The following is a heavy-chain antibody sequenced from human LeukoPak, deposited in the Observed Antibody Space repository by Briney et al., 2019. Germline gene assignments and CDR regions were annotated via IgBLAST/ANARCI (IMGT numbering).Heavy chain of an antibody. CDR1: GYSFTSYW. CDR3: ARHRAIGVRGVPWVGPNWFDP. CDR2: IYPGDSET. J-gene: IGHJ5*02. V-gene: IGHV5-51*01. Sequence: GESLKSSCKGSGYSFTSYWSGWVRQMPGKGLEWMGGIYPGDSETRYSPSFQDQVTISADKSISTAYLQWSSLKASDTAMYYCARHRAIGVRGVPWVGPNWFDPWGQGTLVTVSS. D-gene: IGHD3-10*01.